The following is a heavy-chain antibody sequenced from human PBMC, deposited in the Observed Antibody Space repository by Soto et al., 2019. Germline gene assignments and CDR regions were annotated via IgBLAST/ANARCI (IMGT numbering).Heavy chain of an antibody. J-gene: IGHJ4*02. D-gene: IGHD1-7*01. CDR1: IGSINSFY. Sequence: PSETLSLTCTFSIGSINSFYWAWMRQPAGKGLEWIGRIHSSGTTNYNPSLSSRVTMSVDPSKNQFSLRLTSVTAADTAVYYCARDRIIGTSYSDYWGQGILVTVSS. V-gene: IGHV4-4*07. CDR2: IHSSGTT. CDR3: ARDRIIGTSYSDY.